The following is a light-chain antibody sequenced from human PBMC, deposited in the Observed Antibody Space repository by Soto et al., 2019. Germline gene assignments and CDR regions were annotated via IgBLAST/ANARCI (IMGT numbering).Light chain of an antibody. CDR2: DAS. CDR1: QDVTNY. V-gene: IGKV1-33*01. Sequence: DITLTQSPSSLSASVGDRVSITCQASQDVTNYLNWYQQKPGKAPKLLISDASNLETGVPSRFTGSGSRTHFTLTISNLQPEDFATYYCQQYENLPLTFGGGTHVE. CDR3: QQYENLPLT. J-gene: IGKJ4*01.